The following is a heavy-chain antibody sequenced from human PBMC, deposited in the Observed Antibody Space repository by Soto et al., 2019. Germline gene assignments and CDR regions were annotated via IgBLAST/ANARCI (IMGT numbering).Heavy chain of an antibody. V-gene: IGHV1-69*06. CDR2: IIPIFGAT. CDR1: GGTFGSDA. CDR3: ARDRTNSGYYTNWLDP. Sequence: SVKVSCKASGGTFGSDAITWVRQAPGQGLEWVGRIIPIFGATNYAQNLQGRVTISADKSTLTSYMELHSLTSDDTALYYCARDRTNSGYYTNWLDPWGQGTQVTVSS. D-gene: IGHD3-22*01. J-gene: IGHJ5*02.